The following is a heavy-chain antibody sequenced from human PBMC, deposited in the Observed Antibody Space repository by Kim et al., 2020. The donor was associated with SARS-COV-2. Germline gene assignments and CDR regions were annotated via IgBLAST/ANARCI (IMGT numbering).Heavy chain of an antibody. Sequence: SETLSLTCAVYGGSFSGYYWSWIRQPPGKGLEWIGEINHSGSTNYNPSLKSRVTISVDTSKNQFSLKLSSVTAADTAVYYCATASSGWSERPFDYWGQGTLVTVSS. CDR3: ATASSGWSERPFDY. V-gene: IGHV4-34*01. CDR1: GGSFSGYY. CDR2: INHSGST. J-gene: IGHJ4*02. D-gene: IGHD6-19*01.